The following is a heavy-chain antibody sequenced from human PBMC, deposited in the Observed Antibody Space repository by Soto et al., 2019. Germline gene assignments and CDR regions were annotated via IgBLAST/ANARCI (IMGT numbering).Heavy chain of an antibody. CDR2: LSFHGTNK. D-gene: IGHD5-12*01. CDR1: GFTFSSYA. V-gene: IGHV3-30-3*01. Sequence: PGGSLRLSCAASGFTFSSYAMHWVRQAPGEGLEWVAVLSFHGTNKNYADSVKGRFTISRDNSNNTVFLEMNSLRPEDTAMYYCARDGRAYSGQDSLDFWGQGTPVTVSS. CDR3: ARDGRAYSGQDSLDF. J-gene: IGHJ4*02.